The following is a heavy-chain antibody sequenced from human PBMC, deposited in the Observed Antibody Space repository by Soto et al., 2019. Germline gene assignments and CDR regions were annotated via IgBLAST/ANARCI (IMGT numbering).Heavy chain of an antibody. J-gene: IGHJ6*02. CDR1: GFTFSSYG. CDR3: AKDRTPRRGYTPLGMDV. CDR2: ISYDGSNK. D-gene: IGHD5-18*01. V-gene: IGHV3-30*18. Sequence: PGGSLRLSCAASGFTFSSYGMHWVRQAPGKGLEWVAVISYDGSNKYYADSVKGRFTIYRDNSKNTLYLQMNSLRAEDTAVYYCAKDRTPRRGYTPLGMDVWGQGTTVTVSS.